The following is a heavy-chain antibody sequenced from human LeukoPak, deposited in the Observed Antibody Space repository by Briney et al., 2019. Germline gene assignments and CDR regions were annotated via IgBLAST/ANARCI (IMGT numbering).Heavy chain of an antibody. Sequence: GGSLRLSCAASGSTFSSYAMHWVRQAPGKGLEYVSAISSNGGSTYYANSVKGRFTISRDNSKNTLYLQMGSLRAEDMAVYYCAWGLVVIAAAAYYFDYWGQGTLVTVSS. CDR3: AWGLVVIAAAAYYFDY. D-gene: IGHD6-13*01. CDR1: GSTFSSYA. CDR2: ISSNGGST. J-gene: IGHJ4*02. V-gene: IGHV3-64*01.